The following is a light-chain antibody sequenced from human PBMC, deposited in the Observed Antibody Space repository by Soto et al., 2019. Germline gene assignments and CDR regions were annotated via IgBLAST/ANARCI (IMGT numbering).Light chain of an antibody. CDR1: SSNIGSNT. J-gene: IGLJ1*01. Sequence: QSVLTQPPSASGTPGQRVTISCSGSSSNIGSNTVNWYQQHPGTAPKLLIYSNNQRPSGVPDRFSGSKSGTSASLAISGLQAEDEADYYCAAWDDSLSYVFGTGTKLTVL. CDR2: SNN. CDR3: AAWDDSLSYV. V-gene: IGLV1-44*01.